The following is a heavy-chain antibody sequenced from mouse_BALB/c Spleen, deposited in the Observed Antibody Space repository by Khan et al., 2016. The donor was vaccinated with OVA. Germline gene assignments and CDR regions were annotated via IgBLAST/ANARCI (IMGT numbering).Heavy chain of an antibody. J-gene: IGHJ2*01. V-gene: IGHV1-7*01. D-gene: IGHD1-1*01. Sequence: LEESGAELAKPGASVKMSCKASGYTFINYWILWVKQRPGQGLEWIGYIYPSTGYTEYNQNFKDKATLTADKSSSTAYMQLSSLTSEDSAVYYCARRGLRWDFDYGGQGTTLTVSS. CDR3: ARRGLRWDFDY. CDR2: IYPSTGYT. CDR1: GYTFINYW.